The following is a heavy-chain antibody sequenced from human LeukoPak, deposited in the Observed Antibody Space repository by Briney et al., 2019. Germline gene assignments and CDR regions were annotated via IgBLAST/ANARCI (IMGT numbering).Heavy chain of an antibody. D-gene: IGHD4-17*01. CDR3: AGLLDYGDYGDAFDI. CDR2: FYYSGST. Sequence: PSETLSLTCTVSGGSISSSSYYWGWLRQPPGKGLEWIGRFYYSGSTYYNPSLKSRVTISVDTSKNQFSLKLSSVTAADTAVYYCAGLLDYGDYGDAFDIWGQGTMVTVSS. CDR1: GGSISSSSYY. J-gene: IGHJ3*02. V-gene: IGHV4-39*01.